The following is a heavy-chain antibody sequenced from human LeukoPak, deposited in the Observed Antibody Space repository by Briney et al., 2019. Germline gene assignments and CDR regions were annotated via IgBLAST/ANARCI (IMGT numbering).Heavy chain of an antibody. D-gene: IGHD5-12*01. V-gene: IGHV1-18*01. CDR1: GYTFTSYG. J-gene: IGHJ4*02. CDR3: ARDDPTQNGIVATMRVGFDY. CDR2: ISAYNGNT. Sequence: GASVKVSCKASGYTFTSYGISWVRQAPGQGLEWMGWISAYNGNTNYAQKLQGRVTMTTDTSTSTAYMELRSLRSDDTAVYYCARDDPTQNGIVATMRVGFDYWGQGTLVTVSS.